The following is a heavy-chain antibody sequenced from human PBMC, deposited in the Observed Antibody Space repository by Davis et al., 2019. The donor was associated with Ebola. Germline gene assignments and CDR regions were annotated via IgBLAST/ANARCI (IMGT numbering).Heavy chain of an antibody. CDR3: ASCSSTSCYFLDAFDI. CDR2: INAGNGNT. D-gene: IGHD2-2*01. CDR1: GYTFTSYA. Sequence: ASVKVSCKASGYTFTSYAMHWVRQAPGQRLEWMGWINAGNGNTKYSQKFQGRVTITRDTSASTAYMELSSLRSEDTAVYYCASCSSTSCYFLDAFDIWGQGTMVTVSS. V-gene: IGHV1-3*01. J-gene: IGHJ3*02.